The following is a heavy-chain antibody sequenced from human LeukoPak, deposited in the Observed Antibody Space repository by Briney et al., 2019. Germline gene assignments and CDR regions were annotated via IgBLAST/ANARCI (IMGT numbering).Heavy chain of an antibody. CDR3: VKDQYGGNARGAYHI. CDR1: GFTFSSYA. J-gene: IGHJ3*02. CDR2: ISGNGGST. Sequence: PGGSLRLSCAASGFTFSSYAMSWVRQAPGKGLEWVSFISGNGGSTYYADSVKGRYTISKDKSKNTLYLQVNSLRAEDTAVFYCVKDQYGGNARGAYHIWGQGTMVTVSS. D-gene: IGHD4-23*01. V-gene: IGHV3-23*01.